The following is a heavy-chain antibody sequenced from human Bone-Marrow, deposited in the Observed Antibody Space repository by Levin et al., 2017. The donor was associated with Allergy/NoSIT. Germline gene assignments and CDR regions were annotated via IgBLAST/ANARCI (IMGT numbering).Heavy chain of an antibody. CDR2: INQYLSYK. J-gene: IGHJ3*02. D-gene: IGHD4/OR15-4a*01. CDR1: GITFIIYF. V-gene: IGHV3-7*04. CDR3: ARLRDYRTLFDI. Sequence: SFSSSGITFIIYFKIHHHHAPQKFLYFFSTINQYLSYKHYVYSVKGRFTISRDNAKNSLLLELNSLRAEDTAIYYCARLRDYRTLFDIWGQGTMVTVSS.